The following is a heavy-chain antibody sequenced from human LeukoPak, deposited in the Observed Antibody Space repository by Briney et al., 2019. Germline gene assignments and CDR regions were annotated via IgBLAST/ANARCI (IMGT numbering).Heavy chain of an antibody. D-gene: IGHD2-15*01. CDR3: TTDPIEKDMPEDGERG. V-gene: IGHV3-15*01. J-gene: IGHJ4*02. CDR2: IKSKTDGGTT. CDR1: GFTFSNAC. Sequence: GGSLRFSCAASGFTFSNACMSWVRQAPGKGLEWVGRIKSKTDGGTTDYAAPVKGRFTISRDDSKNTLYLQMNSLKTEDTAVYYCTTDPIEKDMPEDGERGWGQGTLVTVSS.